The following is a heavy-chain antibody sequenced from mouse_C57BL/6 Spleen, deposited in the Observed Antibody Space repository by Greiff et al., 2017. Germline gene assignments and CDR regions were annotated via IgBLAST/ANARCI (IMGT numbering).Heavy chain of an antibody. J-gene: IGHJ3*01. CDR3: TNSPYYYGSSYVPFAY. Sequence: EVQLKQSGAELVRPGASVKLSCTASGFNIKDDYMHWVKQRPEQGLEWIGWIDPENGDTEYASKFQGKATITADTSSNTAYLQLSSLTSEDTAVYYCTNSPYYYGSSYVPFAYWGQGTLVTVSA. CDR1: GFNIKDDY. V-gene: IGHV14-4*01. CDR2: IDPENGDT. D-gene: IGHD1-1*01.